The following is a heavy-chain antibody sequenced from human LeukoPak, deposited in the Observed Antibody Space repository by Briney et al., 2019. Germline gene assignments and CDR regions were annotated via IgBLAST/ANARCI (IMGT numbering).Heavy chain of an antibody. D-gene: IGHD2-21*02. CDR3: AREEREYCGGDCNDAFDI. Sequence: SVTVSCKASGGTFSSYAISWVRQARGQGLEWMGGIIPIFGTANYAQKFQGRVTITADESTSTAYMELSSLRSEDTAVYYCAREEREYCGGDCNDAFDIWGQGTMVTVSS. V-gene: IGHV1-69*13. CDR2: IIPIFGTA. J-gene: IGHJ3*02. CDR1: GGTFSSYA.